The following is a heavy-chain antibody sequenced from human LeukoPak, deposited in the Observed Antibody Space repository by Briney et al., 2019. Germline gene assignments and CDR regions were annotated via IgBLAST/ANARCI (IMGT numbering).Heavy chain of an antibody. D-gene: IGHD1-26*01. Sequence: ASETLSLTCTVSGGSISSGSYYWSWIRQPAGKGLEWIGRIYTNGHTSYDPSLKSRVTISADTSKNQFSLNLSSVTAADTAVYYCARVGVGATTVDYWGQGTLVTVSS. CDR2: IYTNGHT. CDR3: ARVGVGATTVDY. V-gene: IGHV4-61*02. CDR1: GGSISSGSYY. J-gene: IGHJ4*02.